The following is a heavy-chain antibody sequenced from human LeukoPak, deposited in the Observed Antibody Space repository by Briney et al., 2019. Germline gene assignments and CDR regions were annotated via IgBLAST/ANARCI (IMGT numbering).Heavy chain of an antibody. D-gene: IGHD5-24*01. CDR3: TRGPRSRYYYYYYVDV. CDR1: GVTVSSKY. Sequence: GGSLRLFCAPSGVTVSSKYMSWVRQAPGKGLEWVGFSRSKAYGGTTEYGASVKGRFTISRDDSKSIAYLQMNSLKTEDTAVYYCTRGPRSRYYYYYYVDVWGKGTTVTISS. V-gene: IGHV3-49*04. J-gene: IGHJ6*03. CDR2: SRSKAYGGTT.